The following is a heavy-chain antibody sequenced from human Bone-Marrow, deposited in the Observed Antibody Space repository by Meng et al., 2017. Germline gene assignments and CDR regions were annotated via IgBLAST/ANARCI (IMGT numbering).Heavy chain of an antibody. Sequence: VQLQRLGAGLLKPSETLSLTCDVYGGSFSGYYWSWIRQPQVKGLEWIGEINHSGSTNYNPSLKSRVTISVDTSKNQFSLKLSSVTAADTAVYYCARGRSSGWYRPEYFQHWGQGTLVTVSS. CDR1: GGSFSGYY. CDR2: INHSGST. J-gene: IGHJ1*01. V-gene: IGHV4-34*01. D-gene: IGHD6-19*01. CDR3: ARGRSSGWYRPEYFQH.